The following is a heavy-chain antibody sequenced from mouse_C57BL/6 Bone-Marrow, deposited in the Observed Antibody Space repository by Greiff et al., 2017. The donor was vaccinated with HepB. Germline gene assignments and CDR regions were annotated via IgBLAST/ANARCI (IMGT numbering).Heavy chain of an antibody. CDR2: INYDGSST. CDR3: AREVGWYFDV. Sequence: EVKLVESEGGLVQPGSSMKLSCTASGFTFSDYYMAWVRQGPEKGLEWVANINYDGSSTYYLDSLKSRFIISRDNAKNILYLQMSSLKSEDTATYYCAREVGWYFDVWGTGTTVTVSS. CDR1: GFTFSDYY. V-gene: IGHV5-16*01. J-gene: IGHJ1*03. D-gene: IGHD1-3*01.